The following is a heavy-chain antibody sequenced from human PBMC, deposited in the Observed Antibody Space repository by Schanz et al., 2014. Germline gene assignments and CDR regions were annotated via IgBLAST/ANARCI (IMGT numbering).Heavy chain of an antibody. D-gene: IGHD2-15*01. Sequence: DVQLLESGGGLVQPGGSLRLSCAASGFTFNSYAMTWVRQAPGKGLEWVSSISHSGGSKYYADSVKGRFTISRDNSENTLYLQMNSLSADDTAVVYCAKGMGYCSGGTCCEYYYYGLDVWGQGTTVTVSS. CDR1: GFTFNSYA. J-gene: IGHJ6*02. CDR3: AKGMGYCSGGTCCEYYYYGLDV. CDR2: ISHSGGSK. V-gene: IGHV3-23*01.